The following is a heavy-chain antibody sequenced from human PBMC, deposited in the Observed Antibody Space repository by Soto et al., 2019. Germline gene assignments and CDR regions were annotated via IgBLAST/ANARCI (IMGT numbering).Heavy chain of an antibody. D-gene: IGHD6-19*01. Sequence: QITLKESGPTLVKPTQTLTLTCTFSGFSLSTSGVGVGWIRQPPGKALEWLALIYWDDDKRYSPSLKSRLTITKDTSKNQVVLTMTNMDPVDTATYFGAHDSSGWLGFDFWGQGTLVTVSS. V-gene: IGHV2-5*02. CDR3: AHDSSGWLGFDF. CDR2: IYWDDDK. CDR1: GFSLSTSGVG. J-gene: IGHJ4*02.